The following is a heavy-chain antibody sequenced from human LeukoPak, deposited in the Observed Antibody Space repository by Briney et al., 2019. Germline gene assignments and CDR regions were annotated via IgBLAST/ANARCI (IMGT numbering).Heavy chain of an antibody. CDR2: ISWNSGSI. CDR1: GFTFDDYA. D-gene: IGHD6-19*01. J-gene: IGHJ4*02. CDR3: AKDKWAVAGYFDY. V-gene: IGHV3-9*03. Sequence: PGGSLRLSCAASGFTFDDYAMHWVRQAPGKGLEWVSGISWNSGSIGYADSVKGRFTISRDNAKNSLYLQMNSLRAEDMALYYCAKDKWAVAGYFDYWGRGTLVTVSS.